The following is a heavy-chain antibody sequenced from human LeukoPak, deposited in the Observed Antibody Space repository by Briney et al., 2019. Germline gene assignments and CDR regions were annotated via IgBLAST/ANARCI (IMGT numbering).Heavy chain of an antibody. CDR1: GFTFSSYG. CDR2: IWYDGSNK. D-gene: IGHD3-22*01. V-gene: IGHV3-33*06. CDR3: AKDYYYDSSGPDY. J-gene: IGHJ4*02. Sequence: PGRSLRLPCAASGFTFSSYGMHWVRQAPGKGLEWVAVIWYDGSNKYYADSVKGRFTISRDNSKNTLYLQMNSLRAEDTAVYYCAKDYYYDSSGPDYWGQGTLVTVSS.